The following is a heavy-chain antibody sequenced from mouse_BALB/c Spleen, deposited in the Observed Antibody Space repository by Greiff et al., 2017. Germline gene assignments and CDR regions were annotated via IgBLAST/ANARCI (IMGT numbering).Heavy chain of an antibody. CDR1: GYSITSGYY. Sequence: EVKLMESGPGLVKPSQSLSLTCSVTGYSITSGYYWNWIRQFPGNKLEWMGYISYDGSNNYNPSLKNRISITRDTSKNQFFLKLNSVTTEDTATYYCARVWDVGDYWGQGTTLTVSS. V-gene: IGHV3-6*02. J-gene: IGHJ2*01. CDR2: ISYDGSN. D-gene: IGHD4-1*01. CDR3: ARVWDVGDY.